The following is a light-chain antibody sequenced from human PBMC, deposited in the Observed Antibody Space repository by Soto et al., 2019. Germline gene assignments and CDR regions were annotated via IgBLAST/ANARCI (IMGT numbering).Light chain of an antibody. CDR1: QSVSSNY. V-gene: IGKV3-20*01. CDR2: GAS. CDR3: QQYGSLSWT. Sequence: DIVLTQSPGTLSLSPGERATLSCRASQSVSSNYLAWYQQKPGQAPRLLIYGASIRATGVPDRFSGSGSGIDFTLTISSMEREDVAVYHCQQYGSLSWTFGQGTKVEIK. J-gene: IGKJ1*01.